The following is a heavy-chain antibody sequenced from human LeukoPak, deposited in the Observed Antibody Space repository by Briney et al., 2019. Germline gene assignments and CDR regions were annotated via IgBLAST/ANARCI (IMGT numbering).Heavy chain of an antibody. D-gene: IGHD4-17*01. V-gene: IGHV3-66*01. CDR2: IYTGGT. CDR1: GFTVTSNY. J-gene: IGHJ4*02. CDR3: ARDDGYFDS. Sequence: GGSLRLSCAASGFTVTSNYMSWVRQAPGKGLEWVSVIYTGGTYYADSVKGRFTISRDNSKNTLCLQMNSLRVEDTAVYYCARDDGYFDSWGQGTLVTVSS.